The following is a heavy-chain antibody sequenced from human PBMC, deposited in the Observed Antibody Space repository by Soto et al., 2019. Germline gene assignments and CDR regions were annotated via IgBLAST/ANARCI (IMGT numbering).Heavy chain of an antibody. V-gene: IGHV5-51*01. D-gene: IGHD6-13*01. CDR1: GYSLSSYW. CDR2: IYPGDSDT. J-gene: IGHJ6*02. Sequence: ESLKISCKGSGYSLSSYWINWVRRIPGKGLEWMGIIYPGDSDTRYSPSFQGQVTISADKSISTAYLQWRGLKASDTAMYYCARHHGSPGSYFGMDVWGQGTTVTVSS. CDR3: ARHHGSPGSYFGMDV.